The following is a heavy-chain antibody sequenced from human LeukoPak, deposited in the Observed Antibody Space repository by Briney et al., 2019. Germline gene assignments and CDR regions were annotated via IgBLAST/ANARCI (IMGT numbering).Heavy chain of an antibody. J-gene: IGHJ4*02. CDR1: GGTFSSYA. CDR2: IIPIFGTA. CDR3: ARGASSGWYVDY. D-gene: IGHD6-19*01. Sequence: GASVKVSCKASGGTFSSYAISWVRQAPGQGLEWMGGIIPIFGTANYAQKFQGRVTITADESTSTAYMELSSLRSEDTAVYYCARGASSGWYVDYWGQGTLVTVCS. V-gene: IGHV1-69*13.